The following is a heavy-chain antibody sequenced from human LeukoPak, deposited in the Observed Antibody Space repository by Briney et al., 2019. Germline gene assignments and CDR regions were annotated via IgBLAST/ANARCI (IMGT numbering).Heavy chain of an antibody. D-gene: IGHD3-10*01. CDR1: GFTFSYDA. Sequence: GGSLRLSCSASGFTFSYDAMSWVRQAPGKGLERVSGISGSGGSKYYAGCVKGRFTISRDNSKNTLYLQMNSLRAEDTAVYYCARVYYYGSGNYDYWGQGTLVTVSS. CDR3: ARVYYYGSGNYDY. J-gene: IGHJ4*02. CDR2: ISGSGGSK. V-gene: IGHV3-23*01.